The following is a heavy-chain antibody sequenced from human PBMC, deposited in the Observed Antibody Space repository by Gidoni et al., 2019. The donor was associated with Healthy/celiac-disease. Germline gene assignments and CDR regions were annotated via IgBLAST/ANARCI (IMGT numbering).Heavy chain of an antibody. Sequence: QVQLVQSGAEVKKPGASVKVSCKASGSTFTGYYMHWVRQAPGQGLEWMGWINPKSGGTNYAQKCQGRVTMTRDTSSSTAYRELSRLRSDDTAGYYCAREMATHYVEGPDYWGQGTLVTVSS. J-gene: IGHJ4*02. CDR1: GSTFTGYY. D-gene: IGHD3-10*02. CDR2: INPKSGGT. V-gene: IGHV1-2*02. CDR3: AREMATHYVEGPDY.